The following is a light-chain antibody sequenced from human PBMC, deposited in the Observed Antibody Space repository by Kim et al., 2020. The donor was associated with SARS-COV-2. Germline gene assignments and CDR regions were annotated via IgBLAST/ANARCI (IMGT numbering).Light chain of an antibody. CDR2: DAT. J-gene: IGKJ1*01. CDR1: QTINNR. Sequence: PGERATLSCRASQTINNRLVGYQQKPGQAPRLLIYDATTRATGVPARFIGSGSETDFTLTISSLQSEDFAVYYCQQSNDWPPLTFGQGTKVDIK. V-gene: IGKV3-15*01. CDR3: QQSNDWPPLT.